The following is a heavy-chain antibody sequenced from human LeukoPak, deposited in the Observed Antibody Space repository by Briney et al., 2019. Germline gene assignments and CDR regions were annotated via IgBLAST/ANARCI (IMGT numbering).Heavy chain of an antibody. J-gene: IGHJ4*02. CDR2: ISSSSSYI. D-gene: IGHD4-17*01. CDR3: ARDPATVTTVFDY. Sequence: GGSLRLSCAASGFTFSSYSMNWVRQAPGKGLEWASSISSSSSYIYYADSVKGRFTISRDNAKNSLYLQMNSLRAEDTAVYYCARDPATVTTVFDYWGQGTLVTVSS. V-gene: IGHV3-21*01. CDR1: GFTFSSYS.